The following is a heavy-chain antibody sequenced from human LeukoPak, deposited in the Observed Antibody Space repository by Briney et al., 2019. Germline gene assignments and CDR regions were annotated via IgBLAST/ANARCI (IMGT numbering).Heavy chain of an antibody. Sequence: SETLSLTCTVSGGSISSYYWSWIRQPAGKGLEWIGRIYTSGSTNYNPSLKSRVTMSVDTSKNQFSLKLSSVTAADTAVYYCARDVREYSYGSPRYYYYMDVWGKGTTVTVSS. CDR2: IYTSGST. CDR3: ARDVREYSYGSPRYYYYMDV. D-gene: IGHD5-18*01. CDR1: GGSISSYY. V-gene: IGHV4-4*07. J-gene: IGHJ6*03.